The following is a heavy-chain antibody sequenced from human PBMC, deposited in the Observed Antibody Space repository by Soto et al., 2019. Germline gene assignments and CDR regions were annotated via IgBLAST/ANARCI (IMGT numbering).Heavy chain of an antibody. CDR3: LMTTVTFPNFDY. CDR2: IWYDGSNK. V-gene: IGHV3-33*01. D-gene: IGHD4-17*01. CDR1: GFTFSSYG. Sequence: GGSLRLSCAASGFTFSSYGMHWVRQAPGKGLEWVAVIWYDGSNKYYADSVKGRFTISRDNSKNTLYLQMNSLRAEDTAVYYCLMTTVTFPNFDYWGQGTLVTVSS. J-gene: IGHJ4*02.